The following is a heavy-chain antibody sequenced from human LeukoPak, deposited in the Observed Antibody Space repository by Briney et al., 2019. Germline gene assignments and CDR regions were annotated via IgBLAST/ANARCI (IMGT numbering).Heavy chain of an antibody. Sequence: GGSLRLSCAASGFTFSSYWMHWVRQAPGKGLVWVSHIKSDASTITYADSVKGRFTISRDNAKNTLYLQMNSLRAEDTAVYYCARGEDNADEYLREDYWGQGILVTVSS. CDR3: ARGEDNADEYLREDY. V-gene: IGHV3-74*03. CDR1: GFTFSSYW. CDR2: IKSDASTI. J-gene: IGHJ4*02. D-gene: IGHD3-16*01.